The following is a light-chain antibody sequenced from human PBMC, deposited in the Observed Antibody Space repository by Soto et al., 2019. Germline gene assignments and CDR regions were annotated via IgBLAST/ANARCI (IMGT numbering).Light chain of an antibody. CDR2: EVV. CDR1: KNDVGFYDF. CDR3: KSYAGSNTYV. V-gene: IGLV2-8*01. J-gene: IGLJ1*01. Sequence: QSVLTQPPSASGSPGQSVTISCPGTKNDVGFYDFVSWYQHHPGKAPRLIIYEVVQRPSGVPDRFSGSKSGNTASLTVSGLQAADEADYFCKSYAGSNTYVFGSGTKVTVL.